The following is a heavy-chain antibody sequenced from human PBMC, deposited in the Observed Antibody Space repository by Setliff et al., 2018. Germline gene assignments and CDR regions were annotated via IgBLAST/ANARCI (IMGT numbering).Heavy chain of an antibody. Sequence: PSETLSLTCSVTGGSMTDFFWNWIRQPPGKGLEWIGYIYTKGSTNYSPSLRSRVTMSLDRSRNQFSLTLNSMTAADTAVYYCARARYCSGGRCYWTWLDSWAQGTLVTVSS. CDR2: IYTKGST. D-gene: IGHD2-15*01. V-gene: IGHV4-4*08. J-gene: IGHJ5*01. CDR1: GGSMTDFF. CDR3: ARARYCSGGRCYWTWLDS.